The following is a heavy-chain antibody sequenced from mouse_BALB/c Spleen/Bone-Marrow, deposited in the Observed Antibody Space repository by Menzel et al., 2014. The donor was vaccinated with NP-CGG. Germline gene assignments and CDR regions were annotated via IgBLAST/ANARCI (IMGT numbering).Heavy chain of an antibody. V-gene: IGHV1-7*01. CDR2: INPSTGYT. CDR3: VLITPVVSDY. D-gene: IGHD1-1*01. CDR1: GYTFTTYW. Sequence: VQLQQSGAELAKPGASVMMSCKASGYTFTTYWMHWVKQRPGQGLEWIGYINPSTGYTEYIQKFKDKATLTADKSSSTAYMQLNSLTSEDSSVYYCVLITPVVSDYWGQGTTLTVSS. J-gene: IGHJ2*01.